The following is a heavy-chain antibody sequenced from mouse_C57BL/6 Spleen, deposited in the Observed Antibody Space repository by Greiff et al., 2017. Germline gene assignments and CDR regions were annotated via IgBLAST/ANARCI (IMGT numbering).Heavy chain of an antibody. D-gene: IGHD2-2*01. CDR1: GFTFTDYY. CDR2: IRNKANGYTT. J-gene: IGHJ4*01. V-gene: IGHV7-3*01. CDR3: ARLGGYDAGYAMDY. Sequence: DVKLVESAGGLVQPGGSLSLSCAASGFTFTDYYMSWVRQPPGKALEWLGFIRNKANGYTTEYSASVKGRFTISRDNSQSILYLQMNALRAEDSATYYCARLGGYDAGYAMDYWGQGTSVTVSS.